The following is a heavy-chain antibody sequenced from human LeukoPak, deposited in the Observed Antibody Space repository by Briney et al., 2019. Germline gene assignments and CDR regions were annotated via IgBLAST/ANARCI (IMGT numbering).Heavy chain of an antibody. D-gene: IGHD4-17*01. V-gene: IGHV3-30*04. CDR2: ISDDGSNK. CDR3: ARAFSTTAFDS. CDR1: GFTFSSYA. Sequence: GRSLRLSCAASGFTFSSYAMNWVRQAPGKGLEWVAVISDDGSNKYDADSVKGRFTISRDNSKNTLYLQMNSLRAEDTAVYYCARAFSTTAFDSWGQGTLVTVSS. J-gene: IGHJ4*02.